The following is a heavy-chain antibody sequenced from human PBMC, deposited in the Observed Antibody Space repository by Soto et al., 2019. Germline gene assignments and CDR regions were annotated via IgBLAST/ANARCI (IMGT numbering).Heavy chain of an antibody. Sequence: PSETLSLTCTVSGGSISSYYWSWIRQPPGKGLEWIGYIYYSGSTNYNPSLKSRVTISVDTSKNQFSLKLSSVTAADTAVYYCAKVGYGDYGDTTFDYWGQGTLVTVSS. CDR1: GGSISSYY. J-gene: IGHJ4*02. CDR3: AKVGYGDYGDTTFDY. D-gene: IGHD4-17*01. V-gene: IGHV4-59*08. CDR2: IYYSGST.